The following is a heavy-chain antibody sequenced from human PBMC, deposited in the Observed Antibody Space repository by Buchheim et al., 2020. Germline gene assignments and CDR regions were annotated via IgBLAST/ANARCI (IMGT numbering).Heavy chain of an antibody. D-gene: IGHD6-6*01. CDR1: GFSLRTSGVG. CDR3: AHRGSSSFFDY. CDR2: IYWDNDK. V-gene: IGHV2-5*02. J-gene: IGHJ4*02. Sequence: QIPLKESGPTLVKPTQTLTLTCTFSGFSLRTSGVGVGWIRQPPGKALEWLGFIYWDNDKRYSPSLSNRLTITRDTSRNQVVLTMTNMDPVDTATYYCAHRGSSSFFDYWGPGTL.